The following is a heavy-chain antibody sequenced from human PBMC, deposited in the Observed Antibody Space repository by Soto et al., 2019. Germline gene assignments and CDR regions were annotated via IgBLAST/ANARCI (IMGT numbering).Heavy chain of an antibody. CDR2: IWSDGNNK. Sequence: QVQLVESGGGVVQPGRSLRLSCAASGFTFNTYGFHWVRQAPGKGLEWVSVIWSDGNNKYYADSVKGRLTISRDSSKNTLYLQMNSLRVEDTAVYYCARIQLDTIMALDYWGQGTLVTVSS. CDR1: GFTFNTYG. J-gene: IGHJ4*02. CDR3: ARIQLDTIMALDY. V-gene: IGHV3-33*01. D-gene: IGHD1-1*01.